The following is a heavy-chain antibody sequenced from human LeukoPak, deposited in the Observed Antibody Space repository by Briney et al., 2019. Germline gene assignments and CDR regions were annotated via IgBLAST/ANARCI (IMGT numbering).Heavy chain of an antibody. V-gene: IGHV3-23*01. CDR3: ASSYGDYGPYFDY. CDR1: GFTFSSYA. Sequence: GGSLRLSCAASGFTFSSYAMSWVRQAPGKGLEWVSAISGSGGSTYYADSVKGRFTISRDNSKNMLYLQMNSLRAEDTAVYYCASSYGDYGPYFDYWGQGTLVTVSS. CDR2: ISGSGGST. J-gene: IGHJ4*02. D-gene: IGHD4-17*01.